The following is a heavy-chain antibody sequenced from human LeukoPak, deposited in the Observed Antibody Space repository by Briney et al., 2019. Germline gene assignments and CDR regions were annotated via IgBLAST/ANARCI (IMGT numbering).Heavy chain of an antibody. Sequence: GGSLRLSCAASGFTFSSYEMNWVRQAPGKGLEWVAVISYDGSNKYYADSVKGRFTISRDNSKNTLYLQMNSLRAEDTAVYYCAKDPTNLVRGVITPLFDYWGQGTLVTVSS. CDR2: ISYDGSNK. J-gene: IGHJ4*02. CDR3: AKDPTNLVRGVITPLFDY. CDR1: GFTFSSYE. V-gene: IGHV3-30*18. D-gene: IGHD3-10*01.